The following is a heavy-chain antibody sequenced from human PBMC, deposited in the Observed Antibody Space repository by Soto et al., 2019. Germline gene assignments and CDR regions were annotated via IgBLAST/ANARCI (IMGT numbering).Heavy chain of an antibody. V-gene: IGHV3-66*01. D-gene: IGHD7-27*01. CDR2: IYSGGST. CDR1: GFTVSSNY. CDR3: ARDGDLKARY. Sequence: GGSLRLSCAASGFTVSSNYMSCVRQAPGKGLEWVSVIYSGGSTYYADAVKGRFTIARDNSKNTLYLQMNSLRAEDTAVYYCARDGDLKARYWGQRTLVTVSS. J-gene: IGHJ4*02.